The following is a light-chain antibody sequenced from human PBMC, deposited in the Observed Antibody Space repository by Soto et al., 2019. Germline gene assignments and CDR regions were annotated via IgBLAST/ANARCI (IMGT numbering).Light chain of an antibody. CDR2: EAS. J-gene: IGKJ1*01. V-gene: IGKV1-5*03. CDR3: QQYVSYSRA. Sequence: DIQMTQSPSSLSASVGDRVTLSCRASQTISSRLAWYQQKPGKAPRLLIYEASTLESGVPSRFSGSESGTGFTLTISSLEPDDFAAYYCQQYVSYSRAFGQGTKVDIK. CDR1: QTISSR.